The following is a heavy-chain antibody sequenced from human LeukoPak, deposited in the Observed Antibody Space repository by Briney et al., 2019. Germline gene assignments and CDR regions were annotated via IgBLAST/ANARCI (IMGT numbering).Heavy chain of an antibody. V-gene: IGHV3-48*03. D-gene: IGHD6-13*01. Sequence: PGGSLRLSCVASGFTFSSYEMTWVRQAPGKGLEWLSHISSDGTSIFSAASVKGRFTVSRDNAKNSLYLQMNNLRAEDTAIYYCVREMLAASGLDYWGQGILLTVS. CDR3: VREMLAASGLDY. CDR2: ISSDGTSI. CDR1: GFTFSSYE. J-gene: IGHJ4*02.